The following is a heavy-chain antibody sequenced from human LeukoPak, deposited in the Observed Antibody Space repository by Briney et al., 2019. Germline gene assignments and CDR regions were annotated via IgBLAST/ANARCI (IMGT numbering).Heavy chain of an antibody. Sequence: GGSLRLSCAASGFTFSSYGMSWVRQAPGKGLEWVANIKEDGSAKNYVDSVKGQFTISRDSAKNSLYLQMNSLRAEDTAVYYCARERYYSGWSEGKAIIYWGQGTLVTVSS. V-gene: IGHV3-7*01. CDR1: GFTFSSYG. CDR3: ARERYYSGWSEGKAIIY. CDR2: IKEDGSAK. D-gene: IGHD6-19*01. J-gene: IGHJ4*02.